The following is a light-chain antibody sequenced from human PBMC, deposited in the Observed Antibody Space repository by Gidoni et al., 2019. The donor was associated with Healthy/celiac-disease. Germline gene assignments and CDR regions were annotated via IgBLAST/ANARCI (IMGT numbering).Light chain of an antibody. J-gene: IGKJ4*01. CDR1: QSMSSY. CDR3: QQSYSTPLT. V-gene: IGKV1-39*01. Sequence: DIQITQSSLSLSASVGDRVTITCRASQSMSSYLNWYQQKPGKAPKLLIYAAASLQSWVPSRFSGSGSGTDFTLTISSMQPEDFATYYCQQSYSTPLTFGGGTKVEIK. CDR2: AAA.